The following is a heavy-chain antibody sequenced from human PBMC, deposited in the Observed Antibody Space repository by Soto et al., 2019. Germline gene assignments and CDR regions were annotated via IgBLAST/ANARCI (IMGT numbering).Heavy chain of an antibody. CDR1: GGSISSGGYY. CDR2: IYYSGST. D-gene: IGHD5-12*01. CDR3: ARGGPRWLHTRRDFDY. Sequence: SETLSLTCTVSGGSISSGGYYWSWIRQHPGKGLEWIGYIYYSGSTYYNPSLKSRVTISVDTSKNQFSLKLSSVTAADTAVYYCARGGPRWLHTRRDFDYWGQGTLVTVSS. J-gene: IGHJ4*02. V-gene: IGHV4-31*03.